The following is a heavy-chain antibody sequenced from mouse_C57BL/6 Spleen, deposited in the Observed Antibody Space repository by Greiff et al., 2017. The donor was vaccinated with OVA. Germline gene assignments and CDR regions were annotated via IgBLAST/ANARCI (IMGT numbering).Heavy chain of an antibody. V-gene: IGHV5-4*01. CDR1: GFTFSSYA. J-gene: IGHJ2*01. CDR3: SRGYDYGSSPFDY. D-gene: IGHD1-1*01. CDR2: ISDGGSYT. Sequence: EVQGVESGGGLVKPGGSLKLSCAASGFTFSSYAMSWVRQTPEKRLEWVATISDGGSYTYYPDNVKGRFTISRDNAKNNLYLQMSHLKSEDTAMYYCSRGYDYGSSPFDYWGQGTTLTVSS.